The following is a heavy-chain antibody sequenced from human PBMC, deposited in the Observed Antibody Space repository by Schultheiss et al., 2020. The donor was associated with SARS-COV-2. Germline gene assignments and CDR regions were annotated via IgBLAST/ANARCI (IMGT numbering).Heavy chain of an antibody. J-gene: IGHJ4*02. D-gene: IGHD3-10*01. CDR2: ISGSGGST. CDR3: AKERARYYGSGPLH. V-gene: IGHV3-23*01. CDR1: GFTFSSYA. Sequence: GGSLRLSCAASGFTFSSYAMHWVRQAPGKGLVWVSAISGSGGSTYYADSVKGRFTISRDNSKNTLYLQMNSLRVEDTAVYYCAKERARYYGSGPLHWGQGNMVTVSS.